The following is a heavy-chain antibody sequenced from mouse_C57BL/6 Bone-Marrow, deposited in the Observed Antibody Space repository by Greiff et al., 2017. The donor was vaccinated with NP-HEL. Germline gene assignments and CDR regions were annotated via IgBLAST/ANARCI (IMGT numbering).Heavy chain of an antibody. CDR2: IYPRSGNT. CDR3: ARGNDGYYPFAC. CDR1: GYTFTRYG. V-gene: IGHV1-81*01. J-gene: IGHJ3*01. D-gene: IGHD2-3*01. Sequence: QVQLQQSGAELARPGASVKLSCKASGYTFTRYGISWVKQRTGQGLEWIGEIYPRSGNTYYNEKFKGKATLTADKSSSTAYMELRSLTSEDSAVYFCARGNDGYYPFACWGQGTLVTVSA.